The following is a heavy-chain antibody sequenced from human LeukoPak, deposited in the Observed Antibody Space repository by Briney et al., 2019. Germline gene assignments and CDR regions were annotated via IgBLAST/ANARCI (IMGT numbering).Heavy chain of an antibody. CDR3: ARDMFYSDSNGYFNYFDY. V-gene: IGHV3-23*01. CDR2: ISGSGGST. D-gene: IGHD3-22*01. J-gene: IGHJ4*02. CDR1: GFTFSNYA. Sequence: GGSLRLSCAASGFTFSNYAMNWVRQAPGKGLERVSSISGSGGSTYYADSLKGRFTISRDNAKNSLYLQMNSLRAEDTAVYYCARDMFYSDSNGYFNYFDYWGQGALVTVSS.